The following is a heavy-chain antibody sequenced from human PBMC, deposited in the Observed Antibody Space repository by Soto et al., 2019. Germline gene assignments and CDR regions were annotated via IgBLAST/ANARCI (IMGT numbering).Heavy chain of an antibody. V-gene: IGHV1-69*01. CDR1: GGTFSSYA. CDR3: ARLRDSSGYLYAFDI. D-gene: IGHD3-22*01. Sequence: QVQLVQSGAEVKKPGSSVKVSCKAYGGTFSSYAISWVRQAPGQGLERMGGIIPIFGTANYAQKFQGRVTITADESTSTAYMELSCLRSEDTAVYYCARLRDSSGYLYAFDIWGQGTMVTVSS. J-gene: IGHJ3*02. CDR2: IIPIFGTA.